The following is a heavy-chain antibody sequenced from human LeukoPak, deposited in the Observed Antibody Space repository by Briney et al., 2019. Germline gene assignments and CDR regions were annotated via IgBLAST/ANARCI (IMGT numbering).Heavy chain of an antibody. Sequence: GGSLRLSCAASGFTFSSYSMNWVRQAPGKGLEWVSSISSSSSYIYYADSVKGRFTISRDNAKNSLYLQMNSLRAEHTTVYYCARDRGTMVRGVISWNYWGQGTLVTVSS. CDR3: ARDRGTMVRGVISWNY. CDR2: ISSSSSYI. D-gene: IGHD3-10*01. J-gene: IGHJ4*02. CDR1: GFTFSSYS. V-gene: IGHV3-21*01.